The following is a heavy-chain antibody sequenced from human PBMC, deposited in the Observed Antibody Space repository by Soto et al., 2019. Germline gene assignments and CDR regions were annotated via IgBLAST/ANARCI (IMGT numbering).Heavy chain of an antibody. CDR3: ARIRGVEMATQINYYYGMDV. V-gene: IGHV1-69*13. CDR2: IIPIFGTA. CDR1: GGTFSSYA. J-gene: IGHJ6*02. D-gene: IGHD5-12*01. Sequence: SVKVSCKASGGTFSSYAISWVRQAPGQGLEWMGGIIPIFGTANYAQKFQGRVTITADESTSTAYMELSSLRSEDTAVYYCARIRGVEMATQINYYYGMDVWGPGNPGHRLL.